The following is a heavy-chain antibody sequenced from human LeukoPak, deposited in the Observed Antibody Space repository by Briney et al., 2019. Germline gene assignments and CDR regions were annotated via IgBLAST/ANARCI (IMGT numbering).Heavy chain of an antibody. CDR3: ARNRFYLTGAYYFDP. CDR1: GPSMKNSF. CDR2: ISDSGNT. V-gene: IGHV4-59*07. J-gene: IGHJ5*02. Sequence: SSDTLSLTCSVSGPSMKNSFGSCLPQPPGKAREWIGYISDSGNTNYNPSLKSRVTFSIDTSKGQFYLNLRSVTAADTALYFCARNRFYLTGAYYFDPWGRGTQVTVSS. D-gene: IGHD3-22*01.